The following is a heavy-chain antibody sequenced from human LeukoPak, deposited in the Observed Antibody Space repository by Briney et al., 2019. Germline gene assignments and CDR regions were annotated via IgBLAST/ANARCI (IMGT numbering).Heavy chain of an antibody. CDR3: ARGLFGAAPRLFDY. V-gene: IGHV4-34*01. CDR1: GGSFSGYY. Sequence: ASETLSLTCAVYGGSFSGYYWSWIRQPPGKGLEWIGEINHSGSTNYNPSLKSRVTISVDTSKNQFSLKLSSVTAVDTAVYYCARGLFGAAPRLFDYWGQGTLVTVSS. D-gene: IGHD6-6*01. J-gene: IGHJ4*02. CDR2: INHSGST.